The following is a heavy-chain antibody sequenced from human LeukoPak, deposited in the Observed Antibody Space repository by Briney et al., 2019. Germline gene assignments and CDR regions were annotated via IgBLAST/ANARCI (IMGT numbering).Heavy chain of an antibody. CDR1: GFTFSYYS. CDR3: ARLQYSFLYGSGSYGVDY. J-gene: IGHJ4*02. CDR2: IRASTSAI. V-gene: IGHV3-48*04. Sequence: TGGSLRLSCEASGFTFSYYSMNWVRQAPGKGLEWVSYIRASTSAIYYADSVKGRFTSSRDNAKNSLYLQMNSLRAEDTAVYYCARLQYSFLYGSGSYGVDYWGQGTLVTVSS. D-gene: IGHD3-10*01.